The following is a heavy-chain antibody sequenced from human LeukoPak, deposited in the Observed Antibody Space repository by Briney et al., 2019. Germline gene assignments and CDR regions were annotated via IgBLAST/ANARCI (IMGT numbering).Heavy chain of an antibody. CDR3: ARGSGYYYYYYMDV. CDR2: ISSSGSTI. V-gene: IGHV3-11*04. J-gene: IGHJ6*03. CDR1: GFTFSDYY. Sequence: GGSLRLSCAASGFTFSDYYMSWIRQAPGQGLEWVSYISSSGSTIYYADSVKGRFTISRDNAKNSLYLQMNSLRAEDTAVYYCARGSGYYYYYYMDVWGKGTTVTVSS.